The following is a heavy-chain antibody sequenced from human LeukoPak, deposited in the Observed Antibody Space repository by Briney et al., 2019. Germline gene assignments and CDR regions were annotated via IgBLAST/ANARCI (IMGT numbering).Heavy chain of an antibody. Sequence: GESLKISCEGSGYSFSSYWIGWVRQMPGKGLEWMGIIYPGDSDTRYSPSFQGHVTISADKSISTAYLQWSSLKASDTAMYYCATSPYSDISAWGQGTLVTVSS. CDR2: IYPGDSDT. CDR3: ATSPYSDISA. CDR1: GYSFSSYW. V-gene: IGHV5-51*01. D-gene: IGHD1-26*01. J-gene: IGHJ5*02.